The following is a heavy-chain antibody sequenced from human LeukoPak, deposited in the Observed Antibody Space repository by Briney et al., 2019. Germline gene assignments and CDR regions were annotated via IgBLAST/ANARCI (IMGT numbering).Heavy chain of an antibody. CDR3: ARIGPRNHFWSGYYKQWDY. V-gene: IGHV5-51*01. Sequence: GPPLKISCKGSGSSFANYWFAWVGRMLGKGLEWMWIFYPGDSDTRYSPSSPGQVTISADKSISTAYLQWSSLKASDTAMYYCARIGPRNHFWSGYYKQWDYWGQGTLVTVSS. CDR1: GSSFANYW. J-gene: IGHJ4*02. CDR2: FYPGDSDT. D-gene: IGHD3-3*02.